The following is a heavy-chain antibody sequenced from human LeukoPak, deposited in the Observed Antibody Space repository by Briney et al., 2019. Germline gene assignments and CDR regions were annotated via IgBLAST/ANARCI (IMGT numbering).Heavy chain of an antibody. CDR3: ARARTPYGSGND. CDR1: GYSISSGYY. V-gene: IGHV4-38-2*01. D-gene: IGHD3-10*01. J-gene: IGHJ4*02. CDR2: IYHSGST. Sequence: SETLSLTCAVSGYSISSGYYWGWIRQPPGEGLEWIGSIYHSGSTYYNPSLKSRVTISVDTSKNQFSLKLSSVTAADTAVYYCARARTPYGSGNDWGQGTLVTVSS.